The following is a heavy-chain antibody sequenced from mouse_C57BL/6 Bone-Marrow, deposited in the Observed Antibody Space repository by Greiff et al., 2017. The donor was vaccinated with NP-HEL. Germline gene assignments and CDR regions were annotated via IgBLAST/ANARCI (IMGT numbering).Heavy chain of an antibody. CDR2: ISDGGSYT. D-gene: IGHD5-5*01. CDR3: ARDLYLY. CDR1: GFTFSSYA. Sequence: EVKLVESGGGLVKPGGSLKLSCAASGFTFSSYAMSWVRQTPEKRLEWVATISDGGSYTYYPDNVKGRFTISRDNAKNNLYLQMSHLKSEDTAMYYCARDLYLYWGQGTTLTVSS. V-gene: IGHV5-4*01. J-gene: IGHJ2*01.